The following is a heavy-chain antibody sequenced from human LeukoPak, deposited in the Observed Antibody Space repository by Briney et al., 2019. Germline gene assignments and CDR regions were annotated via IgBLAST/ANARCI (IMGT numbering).Heavy chain of an antibody. CDR1: GGSFSGYY. Sequence: PSETLSLTCAVYGGSFSGYYWSWVRQPPGKGLEWMGEINHSGSTNYNPSLKRRVTISVDTSKNQFSLKLSSVTAADTAVYYCALNLGSYYYDSSGYYYYWGQGTLVTVSS. CDR2: INHSGST. V-gene: IGHV4-34*01. CDR3: ALNLGSYYYDSSGYYYY. D-gene: IGHD3-22*01. J-gene: IGHJ4*02.